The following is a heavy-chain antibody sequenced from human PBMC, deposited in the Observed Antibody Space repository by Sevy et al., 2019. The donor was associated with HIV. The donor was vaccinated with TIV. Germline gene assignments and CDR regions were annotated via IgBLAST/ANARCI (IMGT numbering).Heavy chain of an antibody. CDR3: VRAIAAPGSY. Sequence: GGSLRLSCVGSGFTFSTYWMTWVRQAPGKGLEWVAKIKQDGSEKYYVDSEKGRFTISRDNAKNFLYLQMNSLRAEDTAMYYCVRAIAAPGSYWGQGTLVTVSS. J-gene: IGHJ4*02. CDR1: GFTFSTYW. V-gene: IGHV3-7*01. D-gene: IGHD6-13*01. CDR2: IKQDGSEK.